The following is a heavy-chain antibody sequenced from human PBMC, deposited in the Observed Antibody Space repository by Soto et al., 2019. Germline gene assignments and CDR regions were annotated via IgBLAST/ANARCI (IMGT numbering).Heavy chain of an antibody. Sequence: EVQLVESGGGLVKPGGSLTLSCAASDFAFSNAWINWVRQAPGKGLEWVGRIKSRALGGTTDFAAPVRGRFAITRDDSRNMVYMQMNNLNTEDTAVYYCTIDSYSPIVEVRFDYWGHGTLVTVSS. CDR1: DFAFSNAW. CDR2: IKSRALGGTT. V-gene: IGHV3-15*07. CDR3: TIDSYSPIVEVRFDY. J-gene: IGHJ4*01. D-gene: IGHD1-26*01.